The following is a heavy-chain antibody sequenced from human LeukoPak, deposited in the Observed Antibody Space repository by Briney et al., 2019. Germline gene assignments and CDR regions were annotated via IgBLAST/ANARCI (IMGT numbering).Heavy chain of an antibody. Sequence: GRSLRLSCAASGFTFSSYAMHWVRQAPGKGLEWVAVISYDGSNKYYADSVKGRFTISRDNSKNTLYLQMNSLRAEDTAVYYCAKVHSGSYSYFDYWGQGTLVTVSS. V-gene: IGHV3-30*04. CDR1: GFTFSSYA. D-gene: IGHD1-26*01. CDR2: ISYDGSNK. CDR3: AKVHSGSYSYFDY. J-gene: IGHJ4*02.